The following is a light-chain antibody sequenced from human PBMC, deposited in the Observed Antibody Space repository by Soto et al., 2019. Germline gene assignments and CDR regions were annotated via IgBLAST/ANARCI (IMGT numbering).Light chain of an antibody. J-gene: IGKJ5*01. CDR1: QSISSY. CDR3: QQLNSYPLT. V-gene: IGKV1-9*01. CDR2: AAS. Sequence: DIQMTQSPSCLSAPVGDRVTITFRASQSISSYLNWYQQKPGKAPKLLIYAASTLQSGVPSRFSGSGSGTEFTLTISSLQPEDFATYYCQQLNSYPLTFGQGTRLEI.